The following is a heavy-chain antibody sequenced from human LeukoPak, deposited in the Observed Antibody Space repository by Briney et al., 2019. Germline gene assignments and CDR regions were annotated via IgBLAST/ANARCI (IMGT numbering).Heavy chain of an antibody. CDR3: ARMFSYYYYMDV. Sequence: ASVKVSCMASGYTFTTYGISWVRQAPGQGLEWMGWISAYNGNTNYAQNLQGRVTMTTDTSTSTAYMELRSLRSDDTAVYYSARMFSYYYYMDVWGKGTTVTISS. CDR2: ISAYNGNT. CDR1: GYTFTTYG. D-gene: IGHD3-10*02. J-gene: IGHJ6*03. V-gene: IGHV1-18*01.